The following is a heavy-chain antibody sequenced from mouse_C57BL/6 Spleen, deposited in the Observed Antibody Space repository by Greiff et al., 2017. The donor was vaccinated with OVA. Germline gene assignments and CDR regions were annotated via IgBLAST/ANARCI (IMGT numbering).Heavy chain of an antibody. CDR2: ISSGGSYT. D-gene: IGHD2-4*01. CDR1: GFTFSSYG. CDR3: ARQGDDYWFAY. Sequence: EVMLVESGGDLVKPGGSLKLSCAASGFTFSSYGMSWVRQTPDKRLEWVATISSGGSYTSYTDSVKGRFTFSRDNAKNTLYLQMSSLKSEDTAMYSCARQGDDYWFAYWGQGTLVTVSA. J-gene: IGHJ3*01. V-gene: IGHV5-6*01.